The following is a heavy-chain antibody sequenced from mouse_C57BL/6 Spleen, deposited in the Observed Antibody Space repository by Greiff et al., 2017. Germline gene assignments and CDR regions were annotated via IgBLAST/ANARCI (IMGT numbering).Heavy chain of an antibody. J-gene: IGHJ4*01. CDR3: TRGEVTTDYAMDY. V-gene: IGHV5-9-1*02. Sequence: EVQGVESGEGLVKPGGSLKLSCAASGFTFSSYAMSWVRQTPEKRLEGVAYLSSGGDYIYYADTVKGRFTISRDNARNTLYLQRSSLKSEDTAMYYCTRGEVTTDYAMDYWGQGTSVTVSS. CDR2: LSSGGDYI. CDR1: GFTFSSYA. D-gene: IGHD1-1*01.